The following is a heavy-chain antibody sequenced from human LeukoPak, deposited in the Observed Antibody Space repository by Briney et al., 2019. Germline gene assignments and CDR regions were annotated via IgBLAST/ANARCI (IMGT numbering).Heavy chain of an antibody. CDR3: AREVGGGASGQ. V-gene: IGHV3-74*01. CDR2: INSDGSST. D-gene: IGHD3-16*01. CDR1: GFSISGYW. J-gene: IGHJ4*02. Sequence: GGSLRLSCAASGFSISGYWMHWVRQVPGKGLVWVSRINSDGSSTYYADSVKGRFTISRDNAKNTLYLQMNSLRVEDTAVYYCAREVGGGASGQWGQGTLVTVSS.